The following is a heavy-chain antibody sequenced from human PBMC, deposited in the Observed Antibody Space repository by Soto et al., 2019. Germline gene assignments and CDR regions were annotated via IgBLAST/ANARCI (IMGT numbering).Heavy chain of an antibody. J-gene: IGHJ5*02. CDR1: GGTFSSYA. CDR3: GRDTVMEELNWFDP. CDR2: IIPIFGTA. D-gene: IGHD1-7*01. V-gene: IGHV1-69*13. Sequence: SVKVSCKASGGTFSSYAISWVRQAPGQGLEWMGGIIPIFGTANYAQKFQGRVTITADESTSTAYMELSSLRSEDTAVYYCGRDTVMEELNWFDPWGQGTLVTVSS.